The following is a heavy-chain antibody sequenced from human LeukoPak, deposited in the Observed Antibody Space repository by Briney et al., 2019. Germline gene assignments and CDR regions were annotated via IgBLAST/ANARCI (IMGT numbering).Heavy chain of an antibody. CDR1: GFTFSSYG. Sequence: PGRSLRLSCAASGFTFSSYGMHWVRQAPGKGLEWVAVIWYDGSNKYYADSVKGRFTISRDNSKNTLYLQVNSLRAEDTAVYYCARAGYSSSWYPNHPLFDYWGQGTLVTVSS. CDR2: IWYDGSNK. D-gene: IGHD6-13*01. CDR3: ARAGYSSSWYPNHPLFDY. J-gene: IGHJ4*02. V-gene: IGHV3-33*01.